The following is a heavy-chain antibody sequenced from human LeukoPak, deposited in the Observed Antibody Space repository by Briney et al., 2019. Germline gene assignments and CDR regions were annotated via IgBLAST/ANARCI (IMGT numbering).Heavy chain of an antibody. CDR2: ISGSGDST. J-gene: IGHJ4*02. Sequence: GGSLRLSCAASGFTFSSYSMNWVRQAPGKGLEWVSTISGSGDSTNYADSVKGRFTISRDKSKNTLYLQMSSLRADDTAMYYCAKLIVGARSLFDFRGQGILVTVSS. CDR3: AKLIVGARSLFDF. V-gene: IGHV3-23*01. CDR1: GFTFSSYS. D-gene: IGHD1-26*01.